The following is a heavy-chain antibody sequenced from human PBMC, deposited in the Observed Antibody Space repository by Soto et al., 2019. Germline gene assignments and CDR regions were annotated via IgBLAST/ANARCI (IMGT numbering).Heavy chain of an antibody. CDR3: ARDGIGGTAFRGFLDY. D-gene: IGHD1-7*01. J-gene: IGHJ4*02. CDR1: GGSFSGYY. V-gene: IGHV4-34*01. CDR2: INHSGST. Sequence: PSETLSLTCAVYGGSFSGYYWSWIRQPPGKGLEWIGEINHSGSTNYNPSLKSRVTISVDTSKNQFSLKLSSVTAEDTAVYYCARDGIGGTAFRGFLDYWGQGTLVTVSS.